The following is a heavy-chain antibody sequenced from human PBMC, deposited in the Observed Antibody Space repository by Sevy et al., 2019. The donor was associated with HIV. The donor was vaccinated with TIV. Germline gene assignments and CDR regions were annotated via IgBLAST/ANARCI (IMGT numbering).Heavy chain of an antibody. CDR1: GVSVSSDTYY. V-gene: IGHV4-61*01. D-gene: IGHD3-22*01. CDR3: AREPYFFDKSGYYWVY. CDR2: VYHTGST. Sequence: SETLSLTCAVSGVSVSSDTYYWSWIRQPPGKGLEWIGYVYHTGSTHYSPSFKSRVTISVDTSKNQFSLRLFSVAAADTAVYYCAREPYFFDKSGYYWVYWGQGALVTVSS. J-gene: IGHJ4*02.